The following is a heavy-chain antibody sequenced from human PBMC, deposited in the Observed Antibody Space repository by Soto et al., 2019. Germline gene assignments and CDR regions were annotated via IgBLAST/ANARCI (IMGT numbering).Heavy chain of an antibody. J-gene: IGHJ5*02. D-gene: IGHD3-10*01. V-gene: IGHV3-13*01. CDR1: GFAFSTFD. CDR2: IGTLSDT. Sequence: LRLSCAGSGFAFSTFDIHWVRQAPGKGLEWVSGIGTLSDTFYAASVQGRFTISRQNAKNSVYLQMNSLRTGDAAFYYCARGRSFSYDSTPPPMFDPWGQGTLVTVSS. CDR3: ARGRSFSYDSTPPPMFDP.